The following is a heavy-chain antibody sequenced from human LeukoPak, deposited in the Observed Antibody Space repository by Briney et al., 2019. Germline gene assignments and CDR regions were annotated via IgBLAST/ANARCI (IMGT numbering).Heavy chain of an antibody. CDR2: ITSSGSYI. CDR1: GFTFSTYS. CDR3: ARVRGAGSEYFHH. V-gene: IGHV3-21*01. Sequence: PGGSLRLSCAASGFTFSTYSMNWVRQAPGKGLEWVSSITSSGSYIYYADSVKGRFTISRDNTKNSLYLQMNSLRAEDTAVYYCARVRGAGSEYFHHWGQGTLVTVSS. J-gene: IGHJ1*01.